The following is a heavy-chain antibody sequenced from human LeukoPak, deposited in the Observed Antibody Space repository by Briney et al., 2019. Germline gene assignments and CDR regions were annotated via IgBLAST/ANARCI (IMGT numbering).Heavy chain of an antibody. V-gene: IGHV4-34*01. CDR1: GFTFSSYS. CDR2: INHSGST. CDR3: ARAPSYHDFWSGYSKWFDP. J-gene: IGHJ5*02. Sequence: GSLRLSCAASGFTFSSYSMNWIRQPPGKRLEWIGEINHSGSTNYNPSLKSRVTISVDTSKNQFSLKLSSVTAADTAVYYCARAPSYHDFWSGYSKWFDPWGQGTLVTVSS. D-gene: IGHD3-3*01.